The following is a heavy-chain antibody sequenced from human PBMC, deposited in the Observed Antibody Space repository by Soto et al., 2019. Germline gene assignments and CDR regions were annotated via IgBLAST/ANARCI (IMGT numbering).Heavy chain of an antibody. CDR1: GFTLGTYG. J-gene: IGHJ4*02. V-gene: IGHV3-23*01. Sequence: EVQLLESGGGLIQPGGSLRLSCAASGFTLGTYGMGWVRQAPGKGLEWVSTITGGNTNYAASVKGRFTISRDNSKNTLYLQMSNLRAEDTALYYCAKDKERGGYDSDFDSWGQGTLVTVSS. D-gene: IGHD3-3*01. CDR3: AKDKERGGYDSDFDS. CDR2: ITGGNT.